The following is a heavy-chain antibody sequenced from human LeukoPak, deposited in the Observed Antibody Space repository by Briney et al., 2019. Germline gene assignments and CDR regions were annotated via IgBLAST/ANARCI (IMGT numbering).Heavy chain of an antibody. CDR2: ISTYSGNT. CDR1: GYTFTSYG. J-gene: IGHJ4*02. CDR3: ARVVVGESVVPAAGYFDY. Sequence: ASVKVSCKVSGYTFTSYGISWVRQAPGLGLEWMGWISTYSGNTNYAQKLQGRVTITTDTSTTTAYMELRSLRSDDTAVYYCARVVVGESVVPAAGYFDYWGQGTLVTVSS. V-gene: IGHV1-18*01. D-gene: IGHD2-2*01.